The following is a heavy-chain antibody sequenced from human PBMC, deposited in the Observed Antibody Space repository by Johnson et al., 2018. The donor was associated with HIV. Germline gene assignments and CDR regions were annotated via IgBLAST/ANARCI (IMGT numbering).Heavy chain of an antibody. D-gene: IGHD1-26*01. CDR3: ARVREWEGGEVGDAFDI. Sequence: VLLVESGGGLIQPGGSLRLSCAASGFTVSSNYMSWVRQAPGKGLEWVSGIYSGGSTYYADSVKGRFTTSRDNSKNTLYLQMNSLRAEDTAVYYCARVREWEGGEVGDAFDIWGQGTMVTVSS. J-gene: IGHJ3*02. CDR2: IYSGGST. V-gene: IGHV3-53*01. CDR1: GFTVSSNY.